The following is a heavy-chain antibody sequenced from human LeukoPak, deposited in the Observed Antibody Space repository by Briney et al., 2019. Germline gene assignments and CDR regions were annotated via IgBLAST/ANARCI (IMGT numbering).Heavy chain of an antibody. Sequence: PGGSLRLSCAASGFTFNSYAMSWVRQAPGKGLEWVSRISGSGATTYYADSVNGRFTISRDNSKSTLYLQMNSLRAEGTAVYYCAVLSTGSWQDDYWGQGTLVTVSS. D-gene: IGHD2-2*01. CDR3: AVLSTGSWQDDY. V-gene: IGHV3-23*01. CDR2: ISGSGATT. J-gene: IGHJ4*02. CDR1: GFTFNSYA.